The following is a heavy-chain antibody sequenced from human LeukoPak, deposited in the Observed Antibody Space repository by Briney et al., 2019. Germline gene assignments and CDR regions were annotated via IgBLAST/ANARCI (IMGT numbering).Heavy chain of an antibody. CDR1: GYIFTSYG. J-gene: IGHJ4*02. D-gene: IGHD1-1*01. CDR2: INAYNGNT. CDR3: ARDYNWNVDY. V-gene: IGHV1-18*04. Sequence: ASVKVSCKASGYIFTSYGISWVRHAPGQGLEWMGWINAYNGNTNYAQKLQGRVTMTTDTSTSTAYMELRSLRSDDTAVYYCARDYNWNVDYWGQGTLVTVSS.